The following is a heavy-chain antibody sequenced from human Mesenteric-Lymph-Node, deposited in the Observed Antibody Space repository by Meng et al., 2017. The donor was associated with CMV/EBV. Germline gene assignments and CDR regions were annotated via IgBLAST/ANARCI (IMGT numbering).Heavy chain of an antibody. V-gene: IGHV3-74*01. CDR2: INDDGRST. J-gene: IGHJ4*02. CDR3: AREHYYGSGSSLLPDY. D-gene: IGHD3-10*01. CDR1: GFSFSNYW. Sequence: SGFSFSNYWMHWVRQAPGKGLVWVSRINDDGRSTTYAESVKGRFRTSRDNVKNTLFLEMNSLRVDDTAVYYCAREHYYGSGSSLLPDYWGQGTLVTVSS.